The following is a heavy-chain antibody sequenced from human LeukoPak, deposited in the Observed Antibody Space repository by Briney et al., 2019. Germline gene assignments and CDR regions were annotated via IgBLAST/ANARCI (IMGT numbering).Heavy chain of an antibody. J-gene: IGHJ4*02. CDR2: INSDGSST. Sequence: PGRSLRLSCAASGFTFSIYWVHWVRQAPGKGLVWVSSINSDGSSTSYADSMKGRFTISRDNAKNTLYLQMNTLRAEDTAVYYCASLDYWGQGTPVTVSS. CDR3: ASLDY. V-gene: IGHV3-74*01. CDR1: GFTFSIYW.